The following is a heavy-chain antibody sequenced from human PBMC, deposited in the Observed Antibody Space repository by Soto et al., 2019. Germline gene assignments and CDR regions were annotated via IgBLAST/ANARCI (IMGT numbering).Heavy chain of an antibody. D-gene: IGHD7-27*01. V-gene: IGHV4-59*13. Sequence: SETLSLTCTVSGGSISRFYWSWFRQPPGKGLEWIAYFHYGGSTYYNPSLKSRVTTSIDTSKKQFSLELSSVIAADTAVYYCARGNGDLHFDYWGQGTLVTVSS. CDR2: FHYGGST. CDR1: GGSISRFY. J-gene: IGHJ4*02. CDR3: ARGNGDLHFDY.